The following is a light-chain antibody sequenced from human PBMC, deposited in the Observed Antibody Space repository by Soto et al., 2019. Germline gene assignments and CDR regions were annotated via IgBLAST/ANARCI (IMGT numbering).Light chain of an antibody. CDR3: SSFTSSSTQV. J-gene: IGLJ3*02. V-gene: IGLV2-14*01. CDR2: EVN. CDR1: SSDVGGYDY. Sequence: QSVLTQPASVSGSLGQSITISCTGTSSDVGGYDYVSWYRQHPGKVPKLIIYEVNKRPSGVSNRFSGSKSANMASLTISGLQADDEADYYCSSFTSSSTQVFGGGTKVTVL.